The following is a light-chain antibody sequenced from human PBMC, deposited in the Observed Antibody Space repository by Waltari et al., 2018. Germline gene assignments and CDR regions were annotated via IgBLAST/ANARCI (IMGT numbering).Light chain of an antibody. J-gene: IGKJ4*01. CDR2: GAS. CDR3: QQTYSTHLT. Sequence: DIQLTQSPPSLSASVGDRVTITCRASQRISMFLNWYQQKPGKAPNLLIYGASSLQRGVPSGFSGSGSGTDFTLTISSLHPEDFATYYCQQTYSTHLTFGGGTKVEIK. CDR1: QRISMF. V-gene: IGKV1-39*01.